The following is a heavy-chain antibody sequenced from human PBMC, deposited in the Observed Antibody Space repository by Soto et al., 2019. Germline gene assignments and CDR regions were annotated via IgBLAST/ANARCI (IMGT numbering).Heavy chain of an antibody. V-gene: IGHV4-59*01. D-gene: IGHD5-18*01. CDR2: IYHTGST. CDR1: GGSINNYY. CDR3: ARVDGYSHDY. Sequence: QVQLQESGPGLVKPSETLSLTCSVSGGSINNYYWSWVRQPPGKGLECIGYIYHTGSTNYNPSLKRRVTVSGDTSKNQCSLKVNFVTAADTAVYYCARVDGYSHDYWGQGTLVTVSS. J-gene: IGHJ4*02.